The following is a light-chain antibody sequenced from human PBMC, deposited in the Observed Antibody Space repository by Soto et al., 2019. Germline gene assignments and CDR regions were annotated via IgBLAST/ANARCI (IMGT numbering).Light chain of an antibody. J-gene: IGLJ1*01. CDR3: SLYTSSTFYV. V-gene: IGLV2-18*01. CDR2: EVS. Sequence: QSALTQPPSVSGSPGQSVTISCTGTSSDVGYYNRVSWYQQPPGTAPKPLIYEVSNRPSGVPDRFSGSKSGNTASLTISGLQAEDEADYYCSLYTSSTFYVFGTGTKV. CDR1: SSDVGYYNR.